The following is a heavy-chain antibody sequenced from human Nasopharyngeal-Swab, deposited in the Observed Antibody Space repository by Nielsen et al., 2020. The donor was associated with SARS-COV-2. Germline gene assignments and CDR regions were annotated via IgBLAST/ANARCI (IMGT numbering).Heavy chain of an antibody. CDR1: GGSISSGSYY. J-gene: IGHJ5*02. CDR2: IYTSGST. CDR3: ARGRYDILTGLLWFDP. D-gene: IGHD3-9*01. Sequence: SETLSLTCTVSGGSISSGSYYWSWIRQPAGKGLEWIGRIYTSGSTNYNPSLKSRVTISVDTSKNQFSLKLGSVTAADTAVCYCARGRYDILTGLLWFDPWGQGTLVTVSS. V-gene: IGHV4-61*02.